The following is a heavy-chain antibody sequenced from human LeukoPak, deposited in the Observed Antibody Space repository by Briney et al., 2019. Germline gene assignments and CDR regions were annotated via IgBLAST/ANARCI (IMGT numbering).Heavy chain of an antibody. CDR1: GGSISGSSYY. Sequence: SSEPLSPTCTVSGGSISGSSYYLAWVRQPPGKGLEWVGSVFYSGSAYSNPSIKSRVTISVDTSRNQFSLNLSSVTAADTAVYYCARLRGAMTPVTSDFDYWGQGTLVTVSS. D-gene: IGHD4-17*01. V-gene: IGHV4-39*01. J-gene: IGHJ4*02. CDR2: VFYSGSA. CDR3: ARLRGAMTPVTSDFDY.